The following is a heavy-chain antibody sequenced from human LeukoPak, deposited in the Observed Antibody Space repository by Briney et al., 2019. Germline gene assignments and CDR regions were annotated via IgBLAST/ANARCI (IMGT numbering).Heavy chain of an antibody. Sequence: GGSLRLSCAASGFTFSSYAMSWVRQAPGKGLEWVSAISGSGGSTYYADSVKGRFTISRDNSKYTLYLQMNSLRAEDTAVYYCAKDQLELAKNYYYYMDVWGKGTTVTVSS. D-gene: IGHD1-7*01. CDR1: GFTFSSYA. V-gene: IGHV3-23*01. CDR2: ISGSGGST. J-gene: IGHJ6*03. CDR3: AKDQLELAKNYYYYMDV.